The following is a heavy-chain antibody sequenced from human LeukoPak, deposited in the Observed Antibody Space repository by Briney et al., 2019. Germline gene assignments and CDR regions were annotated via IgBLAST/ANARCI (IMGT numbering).Heavy chain of an antibody. CDR2: IRIGGGGT. J-gene: IGHJ5*02. D-gene: IGHD6-13*01. CDR3: ARRMVLSQGWCNWFDP. V-gene: IGHV3-23*01. CDR1: GFDLTTYA. Sequence: QPGGSLRLSCAASGFDLTTYAMTWVRQAPAKGLEWVSSIRIGGGGTYYADSVKGRFTISRDNSENTLHLQMNNLRVEDTARYFCARRMVLSQGWCNWFDPWGQGTLVTVSS.